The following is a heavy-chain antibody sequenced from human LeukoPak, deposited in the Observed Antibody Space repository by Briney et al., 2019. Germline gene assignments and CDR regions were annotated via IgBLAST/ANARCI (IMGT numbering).Heavy chain of an antibody. CDR3: ARDETTPLPGAY. D-gene: IGHD4-17*01. CDR2: INHSGST. J-gene: IGHJ4*02. Sequence: SETLSLTCAVYGGSFSGYYWNWIRQPPGKGLEWIGEINHSGSTHYNPSIKSRGTMSVDKSKNQFSMKLSSVTAADTAVYYCARDETTPLPGAYWGQGTLVTVSS. V-gene: IGHV4-34*01. CDR1: GGSFSGYY.